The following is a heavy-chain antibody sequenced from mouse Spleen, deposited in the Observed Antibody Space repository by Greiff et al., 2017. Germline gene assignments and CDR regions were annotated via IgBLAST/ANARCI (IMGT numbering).Heavy chain of an antibody. CDR2: IDPETGGT. Sequence: QVQLKESGAELVRPGASVTLSCKASGYTFTDYEMHWVKQTPVHGLEWIGAIDPETGGTAYNQKFKGKAILTADKSSSTAYMELRSLTSEDSAVYYCTTLANWDVVDYWGQGTTLTVSS. CDR3: TTLANWDVVDY. D-gene: IGHD4-1*01. CDR1: GYTFTDYE. V-gene: IGHV1-15*01. J-gene: IGHJ2*01.